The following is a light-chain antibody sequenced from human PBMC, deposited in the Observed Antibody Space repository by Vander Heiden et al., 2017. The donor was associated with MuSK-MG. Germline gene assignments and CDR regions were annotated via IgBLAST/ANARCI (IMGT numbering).Light chain of an antibody. CDR1: QSISSY. CDR2: AAS. CDR3: QQSDSTSWT. J-gene: IGKJ1*01. Sequence: NQMTQSPSSLSASVGDRVTITCRASQSISSYLNWYQQKPGKAPMLLIYAASSLQSGVPSRFSCSGSGTDFTLTISSLQPEDFSTYYCQQSDSTSWTFGQGTKVEIK. V-gene: IGKV1-39*01.